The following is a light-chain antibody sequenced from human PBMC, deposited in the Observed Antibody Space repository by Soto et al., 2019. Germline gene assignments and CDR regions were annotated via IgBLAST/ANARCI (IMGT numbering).Light chain of an antibody. Sequence: EIVLTQSPGTLSLSPGERATLSCRASQSVSSSYLAWYQQKPGQAPRLLIYGASSRATGIPDRFSGSGSGTYFTLNISRLEPEDFAVYYCQQYGSSPGTFGQGTKVEIK. V-gene: IGKV3-20*01. CDR3: QQYGSSPGT. J-gene: IGKJ1*01. CDR2: GAS. CDR1: QSVSSSY.